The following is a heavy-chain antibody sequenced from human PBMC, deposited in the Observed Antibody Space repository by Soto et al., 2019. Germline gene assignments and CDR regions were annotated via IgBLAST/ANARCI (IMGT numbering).Heavy chain of an antibody. Sequence: GTRRLSGVASGFTLSSYAMHLVRQAPGKGLEWVAVISYDGSNKYYADYVKGRFTISRDNSKNTLYLQMNRPRAEDTAVYYCARDGYEFWSGDPSSDGMDAWGQGTTVTDCS. CDR2: ISYDGSNK. D-gene: IGHD3-3*01. CDR1: GFTLSSYA. V-gene: IGHV3-30-3*01. CDR3: ARDGYEFWSGDPSSDGMDA. J-gene: IGHJ6*02.